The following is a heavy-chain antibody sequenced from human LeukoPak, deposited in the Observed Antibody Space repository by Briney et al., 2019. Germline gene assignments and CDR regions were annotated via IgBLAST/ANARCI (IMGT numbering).Heavy chain of an antibody. V-gene: IGHV4-59*01. CDR2: IYYSGST. CDR3: AREQRDYDAFDI. CDR1: GGSISSYY. J-gene: IGHJ3*02. D-gene: IGHD4-11*01. Sequence: SETLSLTCTVSGGSISSYYWSWIRQPPGKGLEWIGYIYYSGSTNYNPSLKSRVTISVDTSKNQFSLKLSSVSAADTAVYYCAREQRDYDAFDIWGQGTMVTVSS.